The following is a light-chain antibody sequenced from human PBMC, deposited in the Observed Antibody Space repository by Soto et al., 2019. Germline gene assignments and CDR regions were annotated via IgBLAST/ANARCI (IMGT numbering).Light chain of an antibody. Sequence: EIVLTRNQGTLSLSPGDRATLSWRASQSVSSHFLAWYQQKPGQAPRLLIHGTSSRATGIPDRFSGSGSGTDFTLTISSLGPEDFAAYYCQHFGSSLRTFGHGTNVDIK. CDR1: QSVSSHF. CDR3: QHFGSSLRT. CDR2: GTS. V-gene: IGKV3-20*01. J-gene: IGKJ1*01.